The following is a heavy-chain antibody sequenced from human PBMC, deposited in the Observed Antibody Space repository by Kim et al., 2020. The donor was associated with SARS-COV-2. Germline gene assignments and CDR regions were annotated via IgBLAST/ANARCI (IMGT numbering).Heavy chain of an antibody. CDR2: IYPGDSDT. J-gene: IGHJ6*02. V-gene: IGHV5-51*01. D-gene: IGHD5-18*01. CDR3: ARHRIQPTYYYYGMDV. Sequence: GESLKISCKGSGYSFTSYWIGWVRQMPGKGLEWMGIIYPGDSDTRYSPSFQGLVTISADKSISTAYLQWSSLKASDTAMYYCARHRIQPTYYYYGMDVWGQGTTVTVSS. CDR1: GYSFTSYW.